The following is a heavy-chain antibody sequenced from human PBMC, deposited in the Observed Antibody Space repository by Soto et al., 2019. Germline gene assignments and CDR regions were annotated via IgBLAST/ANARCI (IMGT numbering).Heavy chain of an antibody. Sequence: SETLSLTCTVSGGSISSNDYYWNWIRQAPGKGPEWIAYIFYSGGTYYNPSLKSRVTISVDTSKNQFSLKLSSVTAADTAVYYCAREYYYDSSGYLGPGAFDIWGQGTMVTVSS. CDR2: IFYSGGT. D-gene: IGHD3-22*01. CDR1: GGSISSNDYY. V-gene: IGHV4-30-4*01. J-gene: IGHJ3*02. CDR3: AREYYYDSSGYLGPGAFDI.